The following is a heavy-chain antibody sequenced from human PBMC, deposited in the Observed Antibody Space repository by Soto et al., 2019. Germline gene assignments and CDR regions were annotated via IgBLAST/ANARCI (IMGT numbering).Heavy chain of an antibody. J-gene: IGHJ1*01. CDR3: AREENCRGGTCYSEYFHH. D-gene: IGHD2-15*01. CDR2: VNPSGGSA. CDR1: GYIFTAYS. Sequence: GASVKVSCKTSGYIFTAYSMPWVRQAPGQGLEWMVVVNPSGGSAHYAQSFEGRVTLTRDTSTSTFYMELSSLRSEDTAVYYCAREENCRGGTCYSEYFHHWGQGTLVTVSS. V-gene: IGHV1-46*01.